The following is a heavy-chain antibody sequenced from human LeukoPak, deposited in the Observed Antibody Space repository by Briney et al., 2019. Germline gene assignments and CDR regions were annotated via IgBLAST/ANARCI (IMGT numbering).Heavy chain of an antibody. CDR2: MSPVVGNE. J-gene: IGHJ6*04. V-gene: IGHV3-30*03. CDR3: ARSHRGVLPRSYYYAMDV. D-gene: IGHD2-15*01. CDR1: GFTFSNYV. Sequence: GGSLTLSCAVSGFTFSNYVLHWVRQAPGKGLEWVAVMSPVVGNEFYGDSVKGRLTISRDNSKNTLFLQMNSLRPEDTAVYYCARSHRGVLPRSYYYAMDVWGRGTTVTVSS.